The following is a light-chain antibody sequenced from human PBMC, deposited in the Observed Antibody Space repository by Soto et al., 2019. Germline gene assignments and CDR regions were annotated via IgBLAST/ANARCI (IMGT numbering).Light chain of an antibody. CDR2: EVS. CDR1: SSDVGAYGY. Sequence: QSALTQPASVSGSPGQSITISCTGTSSDVGAYGYVSWYQQHPGKAPKLMIYEVSYRPSGVSNRFSGSKSGNAASLTISALQAEDEADYYCSSYTTSRTVVFGGGTKLTVL. CDR3: SSYTTSRTVV. J-gene: IGLJ2*01. V-gene: IGLV2-14*01.